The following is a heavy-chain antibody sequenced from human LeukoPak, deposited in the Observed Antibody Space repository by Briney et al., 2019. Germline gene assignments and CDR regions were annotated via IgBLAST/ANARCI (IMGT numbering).Heavy chain of an antibody. CDR1: GYTFTSYD. D-gene: IGHD3-10*01. V-gene: IGHV1-8*01. J-gene: IGHJ3*02. CDR3: AREDALWFGELLFDAFDI. Sequence: ASVKVSCKAAGYTFTSYDINWVRQATGQELLWRGWMNPNSGNTGYSQKFQGRVTMTRNTSISTAYMELSSLRTEATAVYYCAREDALWFGELLFDAFDIWGQGTMVTVSS. CDR2: MNPNSGNT.